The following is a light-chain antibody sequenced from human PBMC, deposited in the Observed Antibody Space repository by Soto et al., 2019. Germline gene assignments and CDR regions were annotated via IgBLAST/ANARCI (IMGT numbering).Light chain of an antibody. CDR2: DVS. V-gene: IGLV2-11*01. J-gene: IGLJ1*01. CDR1: SSDVGGYNY. CDR3: CSYAGSYTHYV. Sequence: QSALTQPRSVSGSPGQSITISCTGTSSDVGGYNYVSWYRQHPGKAPKLMIYDVSKRPSGVPDRFSGSTSGNTASLTISGLQAEDEADSYCCSYAGSYTHYVFGTGTKLTVL.